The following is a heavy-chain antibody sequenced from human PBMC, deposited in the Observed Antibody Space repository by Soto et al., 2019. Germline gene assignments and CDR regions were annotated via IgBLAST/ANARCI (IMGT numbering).Heavy chain of an antibody. J-gene: IGHJ5*02. D-gene: IGHD6-13*01. CDR3: AKGHSSSWYGGDRWNWFDP. CDR1: GFTFSSYG. V-gene: IGHV3-30*18. Sequence: QVQLVESGGGVVQPGRSLRLSCAASGFTFSSYGMHWVRQAPGKGLEWVAVISYDGSNKYYADSVKGRFTISRDNSKNTLYLQMNSLRAEDTAVYYCAKGHSSSWYGGDRWNWFDPWGQGTLVTVSS. CDR2: ISYDGSNK.